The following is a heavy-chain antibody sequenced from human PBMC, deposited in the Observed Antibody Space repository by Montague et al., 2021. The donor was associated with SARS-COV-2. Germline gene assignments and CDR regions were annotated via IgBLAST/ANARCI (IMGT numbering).Heavy chain of an antibody. D-gene: IGHD2-2*01. V-gene: IGHV4-34*01. CDR2: INHSGST. J-gene: IGHJ6*02. Sequence: SETLSLTCAVYGESFSGYYWSWIRQPPGKGLEWIGEINHSGSTNYNPSLKSRVTISVDTSKNQFSLKLSSVTAADTAVYYCTREGYQVLWSDYYYYGMDVWGQGTTVTVSS. CDR1: GESFSGYY. CDR3: TREGYQVLWSDYYYYGMDV.